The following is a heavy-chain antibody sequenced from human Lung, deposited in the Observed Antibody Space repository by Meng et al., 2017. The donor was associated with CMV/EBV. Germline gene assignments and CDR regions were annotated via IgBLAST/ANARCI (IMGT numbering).Heavy chain of an antibody. V-gene: IGHV3-33*01. CDR1: GFTFSSYG. CDR2: IWYDGSNK. D-gene: IGHD3-3*01. J-gene: IGHJ4*02. Sequence: SCAASGFTFSSYGMHWVRQAPGKGLEWVAVIWYDGSNKYYADSVKGRFTISRDNSKNTLYLQMNSLRAEDTAVYYCARLISFRTIFGVPKDYWGQGTLVTVSS. CDR3: ARLISFRTIFGVPKDY.